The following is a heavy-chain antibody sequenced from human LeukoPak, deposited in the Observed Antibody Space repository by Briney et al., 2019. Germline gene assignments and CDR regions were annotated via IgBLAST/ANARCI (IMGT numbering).Heavy chain of an antibody. V-gene: IGHV1-69*13. CDR3: ARDQNIVVVPAAIEAVFDY. J-gene: IGHJ4*02. CDR2: IIPIFGTA. CDR1: GGTFSSYA. Sequence: SVKVSCKASGGTFSSYAISWVRQAPGQGLERMGGIIPIFGTANYAQKFQGRVTITADESTSTAYMELSSLRSEDTAVYYCARDQNIVVVPAAIEAVFDYWGQGTLVTVSS. D-gene: IGHD2-2*02.